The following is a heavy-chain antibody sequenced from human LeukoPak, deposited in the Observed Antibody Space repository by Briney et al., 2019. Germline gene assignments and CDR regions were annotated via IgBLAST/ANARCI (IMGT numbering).Heavy chain of an antibody. Sequence: SETLSLTCTVSGGSISNYYWSWIRQPPGKGLEWVGYIYYSGSTNYNPSLKSRVTISVDTSKNQFSLKLSSVTAADTAVYYCARDRSPEHYYDSSHWDYYYGMDVWGQGTTVTVSS. CDR2: IYYSGST. J-gene: IGHJ6*02. D-gene: IGHD3-22*01. CDR3: ARDRSPEHYYDSSHWDYYYGMDV. V-gene: IGHV4-59*01. CDR1: GGSISNYY.